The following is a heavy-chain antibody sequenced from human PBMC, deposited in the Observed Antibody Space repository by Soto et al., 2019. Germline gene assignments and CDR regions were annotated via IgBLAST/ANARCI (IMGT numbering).Heavy chain of an antibody. D-gene: IGHD4-4*01. CDR3: ARIAMTTVTSYYFDY. J-gene: IGHJ4*02. V-gene: IGHV1-69*12. Sequence: QVQLVQSGAEVKKPGSSVKVSCKASGGTFSSFAISWVRQAPGQGLEWMVGIIPIFGTANYAQKFQGRVTITADESTSTAYMELSSLRSEDTAVYYCARIAMTTVTSYYFDYWGQGTLVTVSS. CDR2: IIPIFGTA. CDR1: GGTFSSFA.